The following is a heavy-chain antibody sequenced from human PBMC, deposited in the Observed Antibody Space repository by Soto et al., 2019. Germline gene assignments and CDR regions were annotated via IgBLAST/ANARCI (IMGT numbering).Heavy chain of an antibody. Sequence: QVQLVQSGAEVKKPGASVKVSCKASGYTFTSYNINWVRQATGQGLEWMGWMNPNSGNTGYAQKCEGRVTMTRNTSXSXVEMEARGARAEDTAVYYCASRIAARQVYGGCGMGVWGQGTTVNGSS. J-gene: IGHJ6*01. V-gene: IGHV1-8*01. CDR1: GYTFTSYN. CDR2: MNPNSGNT. CDR3: ASRIAARQVYGGCGMGV. D-gene: IGHD6-25*01.